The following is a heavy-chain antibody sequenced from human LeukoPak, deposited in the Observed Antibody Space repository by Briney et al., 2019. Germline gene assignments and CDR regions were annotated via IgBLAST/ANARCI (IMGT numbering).Heavy chain of an antibody. V-gene: IGHV3-23*01. CDR3: AKEVGFFDD. CDR2: ISGNGEST. J-gene: IGHJ4*02. Sequence: GGSLRVSCAASGFTFSTYAMSWVRQAPGKGLEWVSVISGNGESTYYTASVKGRFTISRDNSKNTLSLQMDTLRPEDTAVYYCAKEVGFFDDWGQGTLVTVSS. CDR1: GFTFSTYA. D-gene: IGHD1-26*01.